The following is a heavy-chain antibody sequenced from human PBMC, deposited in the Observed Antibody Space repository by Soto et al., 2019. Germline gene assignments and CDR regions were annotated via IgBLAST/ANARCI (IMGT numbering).Heavy chain of an antibody. CDR3: ARTGPTNVDIVATSSWDY. CDR2: IYYSGST. D-gene: IGHD5-12*01. CDR1: GGSISSSSYY. V-gene: IGHV4-39*01. Sequence: QLQLQESGPGLVKPSETLSLTCTVSGGSISSSSYYWGWIRQPPGKGLEWIGSIYYSGSTYYNPSLKSRVTISVDTSKNQFSLKLSSVTAADTAVYYCARTGPTNVDIVATSSWDYWGQGTLVTVSS. J-gene: IGHJ4*02.